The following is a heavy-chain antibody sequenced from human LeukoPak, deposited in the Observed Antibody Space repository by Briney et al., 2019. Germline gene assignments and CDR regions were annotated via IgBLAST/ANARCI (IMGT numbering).Heavy chain of an antibody. CDR2: IKPDGIDK. V-gene: IGHV3-7*01. D-gene: IGHD5-24*01. Sequence: PGGSLRLSCVGSGFTFRSHWVNWVRQSPGKGLEWVANIKPDGIDKYYVDSARGRFTVSRDNAKNSAFLQMTSLRAEDTAIYYCATISAQTFDIWGHGTLVSVSS. CDR3: ATISAQTFDI. J-gene: IGHJ3*02. CDR1: GFTFRSHW.